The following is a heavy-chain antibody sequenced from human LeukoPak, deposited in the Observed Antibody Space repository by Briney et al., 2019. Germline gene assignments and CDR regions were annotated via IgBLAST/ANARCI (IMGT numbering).Heavy chain of an antibody. V-gene: IGHV4-59*12. CDR1: GGSFSGYY. J-gene: IGHJ4*02. Sequence: KPSETLSLTCAVYGGSFSGYYWSWIRQPPGKGLEWIGYIYYSGSTNYNPSLKSRVTISVDTSKNQFSLKLSSVTAADTAVYYCARYSYGRNFDYWGQGTLVTVSS. CDR3: ARYSYGRNFDY. D-gene: IGHD5-18*01. CDR2: IYYSGST.